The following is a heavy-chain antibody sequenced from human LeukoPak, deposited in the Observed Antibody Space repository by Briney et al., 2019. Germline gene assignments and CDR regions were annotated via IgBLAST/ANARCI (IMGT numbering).Heavy chain of an antibody. CDR3: AKAGYCSGGSCYSFDY. CDR2: INNDGSTT. D-gene: IGHD2-15*01. V-gene: IGHV3-74*01. CDR1: GFTFSSYW. J-gene: IGHJ4*02. Sequence: GGSLRLSCAASGFTFSSYWMYWVRQAPGKGLVWVSHINNDGSTTTYTDSVKGRFTISGDNAKNTLYLQMNSLRAEDTAVYYCAKAGYCSGGSCYSFDYWGQGALVTVSS.